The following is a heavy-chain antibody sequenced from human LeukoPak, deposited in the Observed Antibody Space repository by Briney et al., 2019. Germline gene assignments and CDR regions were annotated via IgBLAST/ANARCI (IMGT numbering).Heavy chain of an antibody. D-gene: IGHD6-13*01. CDR1: GDSISSYY. CDR2: IHYSGST. J-gene: IGHJ5*02. CDR3: VRSSSWYQNWFDP. V-gene: IGHV4-59*01. Sequence: PSETLSLTCTVSGDSISSYYWSWIRQPPGKGLEWIGYIHYSGSTNYNPSLQSRVTISVDTSKNQFSLILTSVTAVDTAVYYCVRSSSWYQNWFDPWGQGNLVTVSS.